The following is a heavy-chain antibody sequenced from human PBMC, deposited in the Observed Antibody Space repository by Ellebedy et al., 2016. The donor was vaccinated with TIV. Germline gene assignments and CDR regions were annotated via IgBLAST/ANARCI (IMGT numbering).Heavy chain of an antibody. V-gene: IGHV1-46*01. CDR1: GYTFTSYY. CDR3: ARDLEQLVPLRAFDI. Sequence: AASVKVSCKASGYTFTSYYMHWVRQAPGQGLEWMGIINPSGGSTSYAQKFQGRVTMPMDAATSTVYMELSSLRSEDTAVYYCARDLEQLVPLRAFDIWGQGTMVTVSS. CDR2: INPSGGST. J-gene: IGHJ3*02. D-gene: IGHD6-6*01.